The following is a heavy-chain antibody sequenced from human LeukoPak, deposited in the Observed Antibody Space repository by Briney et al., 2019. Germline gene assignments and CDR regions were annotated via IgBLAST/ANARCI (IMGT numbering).Heavy chain of an antibody. CDR2: MHTSRNT. CDR1: GVSISSYY. CDR3: AVSEIGYIAIDI. D-gene: IGHD3-22*01. Sequence: SETLSLTCTVSGVSISSYYWSWIRQPAGKGLEWIGRMHTSRNTNYHPSLKSRVTMSVDTSKSQFSLKLSSVTAADTAMYYCAVSEIGYIAIDIWGQGTMVTVSS. V-gene: IGHV4-4*07. J-gene: IGHJ3*02.